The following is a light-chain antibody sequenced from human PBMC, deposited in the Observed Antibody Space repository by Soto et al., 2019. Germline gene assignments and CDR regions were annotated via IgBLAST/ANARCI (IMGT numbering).Light chain of an antibody. J-gene: IGKJ1*01. V-gene: IGKV3-11*01. CDR1: QSISTH. Sequence: EIVLTQSPATLSLSPGEGATLSCRASQSISTHLAWYQQRPGQAPRLLIYDASNRATGIPARFSGSGSGTDFTLPINSLEPEDFAVYYCQQRSDWPPWTFGQGTKVEIK. CDR2: DAS. CDR3: QQRSDWPPWT.